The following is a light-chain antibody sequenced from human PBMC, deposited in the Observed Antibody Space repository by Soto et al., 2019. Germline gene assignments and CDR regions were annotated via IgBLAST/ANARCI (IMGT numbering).Light chain of an antibody. V-gene: IGKV3-11*01. Sequence: EIVLTQSPATLSLSPGERATLSCRASQSVSSFLAWYQQKPGQAPRLLIYDASNRATGIPARFSGRGSGTDFTLTISSLQPEDFAVYYCQQRSNWPITFGQGTHWRL. CDR2: DAS. CDR1: QSVSSF. CDR3: QQRSNWPIT. J-gene: IGKJ5*01.